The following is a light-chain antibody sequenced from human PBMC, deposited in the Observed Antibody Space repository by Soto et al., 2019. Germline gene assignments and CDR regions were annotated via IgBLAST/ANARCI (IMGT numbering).Light chain of an antibody. CDR2: GAS. V-gene: IGKV3-20*01. CDR3: QQYGTSPPYT. J-gene: IGKJ2*01. CDR1: QSVSNY. Sequence: ETVLMQSPGTLSLSPGESATLSCRASQSVSNYLAWFQQKPAQAPRLLIYGASSRATGIPDRFSGSGSGTDFTLTISRLEPEDFAVYYCQQYGTSPPYTFGQGTKLEI.